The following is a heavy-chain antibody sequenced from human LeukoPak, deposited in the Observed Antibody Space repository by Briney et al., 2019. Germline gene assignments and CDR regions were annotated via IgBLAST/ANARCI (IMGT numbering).Heavy chain of an antibody. J-gene: IGHJ5*02. CDR2: ISHSGRTI. Sequence: PGGSLRLSCAASAFTFSSYAMHWVRQAPGKGLEWVSYISHSGRTIYSADSVKGRFTISRDNAKNSLYLQMNSLRAEDTAVYYCARGVGSSWPGWFDPWGQGTLVTVSS. D-gene: IGHD6-13*01. CDR3: ARGVGSSWPGWFDP. V-gene: IGHV3-48*03. CDR1: AFTFSSYA.